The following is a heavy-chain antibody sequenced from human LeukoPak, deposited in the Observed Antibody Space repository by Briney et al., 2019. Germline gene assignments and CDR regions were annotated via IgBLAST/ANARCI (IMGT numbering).Heavy chain of an antibody. CDR2: IKSKTDGGTT. D-gene: IGHD3-22*01. CDR1: GFTFTTYW. J-gene: IGHJ3*02. Sequence: GGSLRLSCAASGFTFTTYWMMWVRQAPGKGLEWVGRIKSKTDGGTTDYAAPVKGRFTISRDDSKNTLYLQMNSLKTEDTAVYYCTRTPRNYDSSGYYYVGAFDIWGQGTMVTVSS. CDR3: TRTPRNYDSSGYYYVGAFDI. V-gene: IGHV3-15*01.